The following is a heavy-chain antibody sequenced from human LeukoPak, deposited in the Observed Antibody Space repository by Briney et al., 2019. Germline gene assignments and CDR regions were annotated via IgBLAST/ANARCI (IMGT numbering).Heavy chain of an antibody. Sequence: PGGSLRLSCAASGFTFSSYAMSWVRQAPGKGLEWVSAISGSGGSTYYADSVKGRFTISRDNSKNTLYLQMNSLRAEDTAVYYCAKAHLRGYSYGYLEGALNAFDIWGQGTMVTVSS. CDR1: GFTFSSYA. J-gene: IGHJ3*02. CDR3: AKAHLRGYSYGYLEGALNAFDI. V-gene: IGHV3-23*01. CDR2: ISGSGGST. D-gene: IGHD5-18*01.